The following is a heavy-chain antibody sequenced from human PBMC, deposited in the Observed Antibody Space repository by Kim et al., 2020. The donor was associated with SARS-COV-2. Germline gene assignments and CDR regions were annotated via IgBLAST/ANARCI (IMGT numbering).Heavy chain of an antibody. D-gene: IGHD2-8*02. Sequence: GGSLRLSCAASGFTFSNYCMHWVRQAPGKGLEWVALISYDGTETYYADSVKGRYTVSRDNAKNTLYLQMNSLRAEDTALYYCARDLGGAGGGGGYWGQGT. CDR2: ISYDGTET. V-gene: IGHV3-30*03. J-gene: IGHJ4*01. CDR1: GFTFSNYC. CDR3: ARDLGGAGGGGGY.